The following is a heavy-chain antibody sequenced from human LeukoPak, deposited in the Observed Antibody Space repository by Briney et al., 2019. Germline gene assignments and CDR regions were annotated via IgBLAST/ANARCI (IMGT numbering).Heavy chain of an antibody. Sequence: PGGSLRLSCAASGFTFSSYEMNWVRQAPGKGLEWVSYISSRGSTIYYADSVKGRFTISRENAKNSLYLQMNSLRAEDTAVYYCARASNLPRHGSRYFDWDPFDAFDIWGQGTMVTVSS. V-gene: IGHV3-48*03. CDR3: ARASNLPRHGSRYFDWDPFDAFDI. D-gene: IGHD3-9*01. CDR1: GFTFSSYE. J-gene: IGHJ3*02. CDR2: ISSRGSTI.